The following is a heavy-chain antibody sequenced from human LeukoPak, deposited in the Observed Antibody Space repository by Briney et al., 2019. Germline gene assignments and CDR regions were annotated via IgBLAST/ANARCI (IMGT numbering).Heavy chain of an antibody. CDR1: GITFSSYW. CDR3: AVMSNYYDSSAYYPFHY. V-gene: IGHV3-7*01. J-gene: IGHJ4*02. Sequence: GGSLRLSCAASGITFSSYWMSWVRQAPGKGPEWVANIKEDGSEKYFVGSVKGRFTISRDNAKTSLFLQMDSLRAEDTAVYYCAVMSNYYDSSAYYPFHYWGQGTLVTVSS. D-gene: IGHD3-22*01. CDR2: IKEDGSEK.